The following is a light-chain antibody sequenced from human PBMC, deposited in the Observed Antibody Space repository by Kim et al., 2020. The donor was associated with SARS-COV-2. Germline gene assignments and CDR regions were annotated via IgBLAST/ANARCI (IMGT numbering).Light chain of an antibody. CDR1: SSDVGSYNH. CDR2: EVT. J-gene: IGLJ3*02. CDR3: CSFASSGSWV. Sequence: QSALTQPASVSASPGQSITISCTGTSSDVGSYNHVSWYQQYPGRAPKLIISEVTKRPSGVSDRFSGSKSANTASLTISGLQTEDEADYYCCSFASSGSWVFGGGTQLTVL. V-gene: IGLV2-23*02.